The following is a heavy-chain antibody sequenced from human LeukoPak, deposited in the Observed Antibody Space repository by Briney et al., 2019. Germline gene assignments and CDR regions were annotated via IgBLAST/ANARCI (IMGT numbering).Heavy chain of an antibody. Sequence: GGSLRLSCAASGFIVNKLYMNWVRQAPGKGLEWVSIIYRSGDTYYGDSVKGRFTISRDSSKNTPHLQMNSLRVEDTAIYYCAGAEYYGSSIDYWGQGTLVTVSS. V-gene: IGHV3-53*01. CDR1: GFIVNKLY. CDR3: AGAEYYGSSIDY. CDR2: IYRSGDT. D-gene: IGHD3-16*01. J-gene: IGHJ4*02.